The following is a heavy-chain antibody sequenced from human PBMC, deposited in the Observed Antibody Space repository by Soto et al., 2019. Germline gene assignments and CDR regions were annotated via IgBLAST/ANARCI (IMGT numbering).Heavy chain of an antibody. CDR2: ISGSGGST. CDR1: GFTFSNYA. D-gene: IGHD3-9*01. Sequence: EVQLLESGGGVVQPGSSLRLSCAASGFTFSNYAMSWVRQTPGGGLEWVSSISGSGGSTFYSDSVKGRFTISRDIPKTTLYMKMQILRADDTAVYYCAKGRRDDTLTGFYLTYFDYWGLGVLVTVPS. J-gene: IGHJ4*02. V-gene: IGHV3-23*01. CDR3: AKGRRDDTLTGFYLTYFDY.